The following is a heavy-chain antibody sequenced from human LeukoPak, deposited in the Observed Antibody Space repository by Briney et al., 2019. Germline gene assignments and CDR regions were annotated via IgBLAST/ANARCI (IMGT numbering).Heavy chain of an antibody. CDR1: GYTFIGFF. V-gene: IGHV1-2*02. D-gene: IGHD4-17*01. J-gene: IGHJ4*02. CDR2: INPHSGDT. Sequence: ASVKVSFKASGYTFIGFFIHWVRQAPGQGPEWMGWINPHSGDTSFAQQFQGRVTMTRDTSITTAYMEVSRLTSDDTAVYYCATETTGTPRGVYWGLGTLVTVSS. CDR3: ATETTGTPRGVY.